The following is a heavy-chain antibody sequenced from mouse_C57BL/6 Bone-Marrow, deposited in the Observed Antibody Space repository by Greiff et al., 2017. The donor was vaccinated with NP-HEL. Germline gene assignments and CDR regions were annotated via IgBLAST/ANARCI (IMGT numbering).Heavy chain of an antibody. CDR3: ARLCWNY. CDR2: TDLFDSYT. J-gene: IGHJ2*01. V-gene: IGHV1-59*01. Sequence: QVQLQQPWAELVRPGTSVKLSCKVSGHTLTRYWMHLVKLRPGSGLELNWVTDLFDSYTNYNPKFKGKATLTVDTSSSTAYMQLSSLTSEDSAVYYCARLCWNYWGQGTTLTVSS. CDR1: GHTLTRYW.